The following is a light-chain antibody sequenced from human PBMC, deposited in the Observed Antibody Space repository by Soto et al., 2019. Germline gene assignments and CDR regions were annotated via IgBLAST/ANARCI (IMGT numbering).Light chain of an antibody. CDR2: EVS. CDR3: SSYTCSSTPYV. V-gene: IGLV2-14*01. J-gene: IGLJ1*01. CDR1: SSDVGGYNY. Sequence: QSALTQPASVSVSPGQSITISCTGTSSDVGGYNYVSWYQQHPGKAPKLMIYEVSNRPSGVSNRFSVSKSGNTASLTISGLQAEDEADYYCSSYTCSSTPYVFGTGTKVTVL.